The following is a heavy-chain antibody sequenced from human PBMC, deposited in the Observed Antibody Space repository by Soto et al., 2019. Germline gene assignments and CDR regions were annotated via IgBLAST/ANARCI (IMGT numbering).Heavy chain of an antibody. CDR3: SRESSSWSAGGWFDP. J-gene: IGHJ5*02. Sequence: GASVKVSCKASGYTFTSYGISWVRQAPGQGLEWMGWISAYNGNTNYAQKLQGRVTMTTDTSTSTAYMELRSLRSDDTAVYYCSRESSSWSAGGWFDPWGQGTLVTVSS. CDR2: ISAYNGNT. D-gene: IGHD6-13*01. V-gene: IGHV1-18*01. CDR1: GYTFTSYG.